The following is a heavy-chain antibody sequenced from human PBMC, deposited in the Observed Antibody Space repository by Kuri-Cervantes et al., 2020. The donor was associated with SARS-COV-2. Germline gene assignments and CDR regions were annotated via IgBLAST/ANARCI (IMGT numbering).Heavy chain of an antibody. J-gene: IGHJ1*01. D-gene: IGHD3-3*01. Sequence: SETLSLTCEVSGGSISSGGYSWAWIRQPPGKGLEWIGYIYQSGGTYYNPSLKSRVIISVDRSKNQFSLKLESVTAADTAVYYCGRGGDYDYSSGYSQHVQHWGQGTQVTVSS. CDR3: GRGGDYDYSSGYSQHVQH. V-gene: IGHV4-30-2*01. CDR1: GGSISSGGYS. CDR2: IYQSGGT.